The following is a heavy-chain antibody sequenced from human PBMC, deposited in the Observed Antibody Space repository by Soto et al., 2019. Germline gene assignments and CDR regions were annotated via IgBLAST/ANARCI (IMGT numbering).Heavy chain of an antibody. Sequence: QVQLVESGGGVVQPGRSLRLSCAASGFTFSSYAMHWVRQAPGKGLERVAVISYDGSNKYYADSVKGRFTISRDNSKNTLYLQMNSLRAEDTAVYYCARGLYSSSWYELDYYYGMDVWGQGTTVTVSS. CDR3: ARGLYSSSWYELDYYYGMDV. V-gene: IGHV3-30-3*01. D-gene: IGHD6-13*01. CDR1: GFTFSSYA. J-gene: IGHJ6*02. CDR2: ISYDGSNK.